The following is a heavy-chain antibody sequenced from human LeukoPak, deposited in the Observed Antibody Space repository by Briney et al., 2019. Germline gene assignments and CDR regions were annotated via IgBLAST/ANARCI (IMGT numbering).Heavy chain of an antibody. J-gene: IGHJ4*02. CDR2: VSGSGDYT. D-gene: IGHD3-10*01. CDR3: ARVLREFFGSGTYVKSLDY. CDR1: GFTFSSYA. V-gene: IGHV3-23*01. Sequence: PGGSLRLSCAASGFTFSSYAMSWVRQAPGKGLEWVSGVSGSGDYTYYADSVRGRFTISRDNSQNTLYLQMNNLRAEDTAVYYCARVLREFFGSGTYVKSLDYWGQGTLVTVSS.